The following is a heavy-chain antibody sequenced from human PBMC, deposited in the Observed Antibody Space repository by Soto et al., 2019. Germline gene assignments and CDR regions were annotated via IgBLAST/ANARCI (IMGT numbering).Heavy chain of an antibody. D-gene: IGHD1-20*01. CDR1: GFTFSTYS. CDR3: IRVATRTNNYSFDV. J-gene: IGHJ3*01. Sequence: PGGSLRLSCAASGFTFSTYSMSWVRQAPGKGLEWISYISSDSPTIYYTDSVKGRFTISRDNAKNSLYLQVNSLRAEDTAVYYCIRVATRTNNYSFDVWGQGTMVTVSS. V-gene: IGHV3-48*01. CDR2: ISSDSPTI.